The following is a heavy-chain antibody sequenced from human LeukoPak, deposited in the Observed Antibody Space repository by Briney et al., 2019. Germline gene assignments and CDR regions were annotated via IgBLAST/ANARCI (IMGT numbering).Heavy chain of an antibody. CDR3: ISDLGGRDDQ. D-gene: IGHD4-23*01. V-gene: IGHV3-74*01. J-gene: IGHJ5*02. CDR1: GFTFSSYW. Sequence: QTGGSLTLSCAASGFTFSSYWMHWVRQPPGKGLEWVSRMDPDGRTIDYADSVKGRFTIARANAKDTPYLQMSSLRDEDTALSCCISDLGGRDDQWGRGSLVSV. CDR2: MDPDGRTI.